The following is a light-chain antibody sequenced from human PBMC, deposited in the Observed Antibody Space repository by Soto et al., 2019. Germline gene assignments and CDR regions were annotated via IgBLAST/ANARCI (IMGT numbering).Light chain of an antibody. CDR2: DVS. CDR3: SPSSSSSTYNA. V-gene: IGLV2-14*01. Sequence: QSALTQPASVSGSPGPSITISCTGTSSDVGGYNYVSWYQQHPGKAPKLMIYDVSNRPSGVSNRFSGSKSGNTASLTISGLQAEYLAIYCRSPSSSSSTYNAFGT. J-gene: IGLJ1*01. CDR1: SSDVGGYNY.